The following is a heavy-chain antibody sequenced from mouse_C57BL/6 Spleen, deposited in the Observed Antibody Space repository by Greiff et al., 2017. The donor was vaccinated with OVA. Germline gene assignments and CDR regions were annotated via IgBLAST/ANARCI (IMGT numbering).Heavy chain of an antibody. Sequence: VQRVESGPGLVQPSQSLSITCTVSGFSLTSYGVHWVRQSPGKGLEWLGVIWRGGSTDYNAAFMSRLSITKDNAKSQVFFKMNSLQADDTAIYYIAKRRDYDGYYYAMDYWGQGTSVTVSS. CDR2: IWRGGST. V-gene: IGHV2-5*01. D-gene: IGHD2-4*01. CDR1: GFSLTSYG. J-gene: IGHJ4*01. CDR3: AKRRDYDGYYYAMDY.